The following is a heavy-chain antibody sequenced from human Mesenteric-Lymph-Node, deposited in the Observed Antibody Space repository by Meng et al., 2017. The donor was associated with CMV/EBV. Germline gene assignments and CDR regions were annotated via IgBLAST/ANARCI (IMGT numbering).Heavy chain of an antibody. CDR1: GFTLSTYW. J-gene: IGHJ6*02. CDR2: IWYDGSNK. Sequence: GESLKISCAASGFTLSTYWMTWVRQAPGKGLEWVAVIWYDGSNKYYADSVKGRFTISRDNSKNTLYLQMNSLRAEDTAVYYCARGVAAHPDYYYYYGMDVWGQGTTVTVSS. V-gene: IGHV3-33*08. D-gene: IGHD6-6*01. CDR3: ARGVAAHPDYYYYYGMDV.